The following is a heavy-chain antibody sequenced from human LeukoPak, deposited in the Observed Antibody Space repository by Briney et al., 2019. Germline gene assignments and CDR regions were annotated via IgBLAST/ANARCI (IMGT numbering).Heavy chain of an antibody. CDR1: GGSLSTYY. Sequence: SETLSLTCTVSGGSLSTYYWGWIRQPPGKGLEWIGYIHTGGSSNQNPSLKRRVTISLDTSRNEYSLRLSSVTAADTAVYYCAGLSAAVHRGAFDIWGQGKIVTVSS. J-gene: IGHJ3*02. V-gene: IGHV4-4*09. D-gene: IGHD4-17*01. CDR3: AGLSAAVHRGAFDI. CDR2: IHTGGSS.